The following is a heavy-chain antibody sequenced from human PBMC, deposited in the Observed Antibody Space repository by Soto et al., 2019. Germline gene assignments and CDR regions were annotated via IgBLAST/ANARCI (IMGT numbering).Heavy chain of an antibody. V-gene: IGHV3-23*01. CDR2: LVGNGGDR. J-gene: IGHJ3*02. Sequence: GGSLRLSCAASGFSFSAYAMNWVRQAPGKGLQWVSGLVGNGGDRNYADSVRGRFTVSRDNSKNTLYLQMNNLRDEDTAVYYCAKDFIANNGVWEAFDMWGRGTEVTVSS. D-gene: IGHD2-8*01. CDR1: GFSFSAYA. CDR3: AKDFIANNGVWEAFDM.